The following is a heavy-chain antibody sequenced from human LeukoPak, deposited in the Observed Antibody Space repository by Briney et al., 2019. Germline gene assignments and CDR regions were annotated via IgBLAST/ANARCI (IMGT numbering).Heavy chain of an antibody. CDR3: ARARGSYYYYGMDV. CDR1: GFTFSSFG. CDR2: ISYDGSNK. J-gene: IGHJ6*02. Sequence: PGGSLRLSCAASGFTFSSFGIHWVRQAPGKGLEWVAVISYDGSNKYYADSVKGRFTISRDNSKNTLYLQMNSLRAEDTAVYYCARARGSYYYYGMDVWGQGTTVTVSS. V-gene: IGHV3-30*03.